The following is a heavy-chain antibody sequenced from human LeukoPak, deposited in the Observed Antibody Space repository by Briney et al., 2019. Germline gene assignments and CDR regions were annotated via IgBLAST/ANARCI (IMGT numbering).Heavy chain of an antibody. J-gene: IGHJ4*02. D-gene: IGHD4-17*01. V-gene: IGHV4-31*03. CDR2: IYYSGST. CDR3: AATRMTTVIDY. Sequence: SETLSLTCTVSGGSISSGGYYWSWIRQHPGKGLEWIGYIYYSGSTYYNPSLKSRVTISVDTSKNQFSLKLSSVTAADTAVYYCAATRMTTVIDYWGQGTLVTASS. CDR1: GGSISSGGYY.